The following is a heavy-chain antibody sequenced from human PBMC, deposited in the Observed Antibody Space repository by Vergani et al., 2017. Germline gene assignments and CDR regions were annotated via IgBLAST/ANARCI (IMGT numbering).Heavy chain of an antibody. J-gene: IGHJ4*02. CDR2: ISGSGGST. D-gene: IGHD3-16*01. Sequence: EVQLVESGGGLVQPGRSLRLSCAASGFTFSSYAMSWVRQAPGKGLEWVSAISGSGGSTYYADSVKGRFTISRDNSKNTLYLQMNSLRAEDTAVYYCAKGDYDYVWGSYLWYYFDYWGQGTLVTVSS. V-gene: IGHV3-23*04. CDR1: GFTFSSYA. CDR3: AKGDYDYVWGSYLWYYFDY.